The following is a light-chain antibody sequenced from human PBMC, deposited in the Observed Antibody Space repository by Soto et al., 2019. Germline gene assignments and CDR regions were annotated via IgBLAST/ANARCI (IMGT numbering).Light chain of an antibody. V-gene: IGLV1-40*01. CDR2: GNS. CDR1: SSNIGAGYD. CDR3: QSYDSSLSEDVV. J-gene: IGLJ2*01. Sequence: QCVLTQPPSVSGAPGQRVTISCTGSSSNIGAGYDVHWYQQLPGTAPKLLIYGNSNRPSGVPDRFSGSKSGTSASLAITGLQAEDEADYYCQSYDSSLSEDVVFGGGTKLTVL.